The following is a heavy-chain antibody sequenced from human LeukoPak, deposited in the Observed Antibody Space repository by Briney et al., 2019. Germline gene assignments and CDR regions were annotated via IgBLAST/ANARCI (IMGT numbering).Heavy chain of an antibody. CDR2: INHSGST. V-gene: IGHV4-34*01. Sequence: SETLSLTCAVYGGSFSGYYWSWIRQPPGKGLEWIEEINHSGSTNYNPSLKSRVTISVDTSKNQFSLKLSSVTAADTAVYYCAKSVGATSDDDYWGQGTLVTVSS. D-gene: IGHD1-26*01. CDR3: AKSVGATSDDDY. CDR1: GGSFSGYY. J-gene: IGHJ4*02.